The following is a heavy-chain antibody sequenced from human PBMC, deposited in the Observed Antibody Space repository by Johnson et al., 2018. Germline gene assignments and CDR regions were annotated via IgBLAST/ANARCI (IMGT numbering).Heavy chain of an antibody. D-gene: IGHD2-15*01. J-gene: IGHJ3*02. Sequence: QVQLQESGPGLVKPSETXSLTCTVSGGSISSYYWSWIRQPPGKGLEWIGYIYYSGSTNYNPSLKSRVTISVDTSKNQFSLKLSPVTAADTAVYYCARDNRYGSGGSCYTDAFDIWGQGTMVTVSS. V-gene: IGHV4-59*01. CDR3: ARDNRYGSGGSCYTDAFDI. CDR2: IYYSGST. CDR1: GGSISSYY.